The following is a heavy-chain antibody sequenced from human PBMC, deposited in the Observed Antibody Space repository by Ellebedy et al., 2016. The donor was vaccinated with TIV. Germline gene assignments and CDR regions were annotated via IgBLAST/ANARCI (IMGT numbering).Heavy chain of an antibody. CDR2: INPNGGGT. CDR1: GYTFSDYY. J-gene: IGHJ6*02. CDR3: ARGSSTTTTTDYGVDV. D-gene: IGHD6-6*01. V-gene: IGHV1-2*02. Sequence: ASVKVSCXASGYTFSDYYLDWVRQAPGQGLELMGWINPNGGGTKYAQKFQGRVTMTRDTSISTAYMELSGLRSDDTAIYYCARGSSTTTTTDYGVDVWGQGTTVTVSS.